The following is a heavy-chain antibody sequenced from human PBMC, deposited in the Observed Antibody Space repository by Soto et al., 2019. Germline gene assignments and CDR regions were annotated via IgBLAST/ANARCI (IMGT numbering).Heavy chain of an antibody. Sequence: SETLSLTCAVYGGSFSGYYWSWIRQPPGKGLEWIGEINHSGSTNYNPSLKSRVTISVDTSKNQFSLKLSSVTAADTAVYYCASLPLRLGYSYGFHYYYYGMDVWGQGTTVTVSS. V-gene: IGHV4-34*01. CDR2: INHSGST. D-gene: IGHD5-18*01. CDR1: GGSFSGYY. J-gene: IGHJ6*02. CDR3: ASLPLRLGYSYGFHYYYYGMDV.